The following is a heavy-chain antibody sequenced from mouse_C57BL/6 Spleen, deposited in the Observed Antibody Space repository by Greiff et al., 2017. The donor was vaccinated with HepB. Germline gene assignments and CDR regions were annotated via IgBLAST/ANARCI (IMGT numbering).Heavy chain of an antibody. D-gene: IGHD1-1*01. CDR2: IDPSDSET. J-gene: IGHJ4*01. CDR1: GYTFTSYW. V-gene: IGHV1-52*01. Sequence: QVQLQQPGAELVRPGSSVKLSCKASGYTFTSYWMHWVKQRPIQGLEWIGNIDPSDSETHYNQKFKDKATLTVDKSSSTAYMQLSSLTSEDSAVYYCARGDYYGFMDYCGQGTSVTVSS. CDR3: ARGDYYGFMDY.